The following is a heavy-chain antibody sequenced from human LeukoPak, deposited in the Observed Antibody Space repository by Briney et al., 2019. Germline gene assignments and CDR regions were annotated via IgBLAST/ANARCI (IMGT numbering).Heavy chain of an antibody. CDR2: IYPGDSDT. D-gene: IGHD3-3*01. Sequence: GESLKISCKGSGYSFTSYWIGWARQMPGKGLEWMGIIYPGDSDTRYSPSFQGQVTISADKSISTAYLQWSSLKASDTAMYYCARQTRAYYDFWSGQYYFDYWGQGTLVTVSS. V-gene: IGHV5-51*01. CDR1: GYSFTSYW. CDR3: ARQTRAYYDFWSGQYYFDY. J-gene: IGHJ4*02.